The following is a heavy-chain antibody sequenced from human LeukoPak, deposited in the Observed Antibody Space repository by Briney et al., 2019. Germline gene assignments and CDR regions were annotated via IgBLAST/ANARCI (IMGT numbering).Heavy chain of an antibody. CDR2: IYTSGST. CDR3: ARDLLMVKYSSSGWFDP. D-gene: IGHD6-6*01. V-gene: IGHV4-39*07. Sequence: PSETLSLTCTVSGGSISSSSYCWGWIRQPPGKGLEWIGSIYTSGSTNYNPSLKSRVTMSVDTSKNQFSLKLSSVTAADTAVYYCARDLLMVKYSSSGWFDPWGQGTLVTVSS. CDR1: GGSISSSSYC. J-gene: IGHJ5*02.